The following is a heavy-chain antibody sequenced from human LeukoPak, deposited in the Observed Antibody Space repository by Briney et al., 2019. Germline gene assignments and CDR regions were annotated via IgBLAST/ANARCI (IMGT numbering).Heavy chain of an antibody. V-gene: IGHV4-34*01. CDR2: INNGGST. J-gene: IGHJ4*02. D-gene: IGHD3-3*01. CDR3: ARGARFSGAYYFGY. Sequence: SETLTLTCAVSGGXFSGYYCSWIRQPPGKGLEWVGEINNGGSTNYTPSLKGRFTISVDNSKNQFLLNLISVTAADTAVDYCARGARFSGAYYFGYWGQGTLVTVSS. CDR1: GGXFSGYY.